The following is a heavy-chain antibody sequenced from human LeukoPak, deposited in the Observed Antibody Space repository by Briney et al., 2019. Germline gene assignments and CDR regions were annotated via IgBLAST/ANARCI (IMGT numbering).Heavy chain of an antibody. CDR2: IYYSGTT. V-gene: IGHV4-59*01. CDR1: GGSISSYY. D-gene: IGHD6-19*01. CDR3: ARGEPAFSSGWYTYYFDY. J-gene: IGHJ4*02. Sequence: PSETLSLTCTVSGGSISSYYWSWIRQTPGKGLEWIGYIYYSGTTNYNPSLRSRVAISLDTSKNQFSLKLCSVTAADTAVYYCARGEPAFSSGWYTYYFDYWGQGTLVTVSS.